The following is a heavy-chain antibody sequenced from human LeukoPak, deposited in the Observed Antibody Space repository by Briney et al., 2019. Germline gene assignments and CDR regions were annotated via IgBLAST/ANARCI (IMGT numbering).Heavy chain of an antibody. CDR2: IFYSGST. CDR1: GGSISTSNYY. J-gene: IGHJ5*02. D-gene: IGHD1-14*01. Sequence: SETLSLTCTVSGGSISTSNYYWGWIRQPPGKGLEWIGNIFYSGSTYYSPSLRSRVTISLDTSRNQFSLKLNSVTAADTAVYYCAREFRTAWFDPWGQGTLVTVSS. CDR3: AREFRTAWFDP. V-gene: IGHV4-39*07.